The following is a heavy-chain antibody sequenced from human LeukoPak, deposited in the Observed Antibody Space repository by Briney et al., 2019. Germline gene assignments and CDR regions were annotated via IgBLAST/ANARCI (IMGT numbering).Heavy chain of an antibody. V-gene: IGHV3-23*01. CDR3: AHGRGGVVSVAMDY. CDR1: GFTFSSYA. D-gene: IGHD2-2*01. CDR2: VSGSGGST. Sequence: GGALRLSCAASGFTFSSYALTWVRQAPGKGGEGVSTVSGSGGSTYYSASVKGRFTISRDNSKNTLYLQMNSLRAEDTALYYCAHGRGGVVSVAMDYWGQGTLVTVSS. J-gene: IGHJ4*02.